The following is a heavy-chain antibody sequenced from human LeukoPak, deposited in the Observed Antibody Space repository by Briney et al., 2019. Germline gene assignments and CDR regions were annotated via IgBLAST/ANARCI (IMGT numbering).Heavy chain of an antibody. V-gene: IGHV4-39*06. CDR3: ARERRWTDAFDI. CDR1: GGSISSSSYY. J-gene: IGHJ3*02. D-gene: IGHD2-15*01. CDR2: IYHSGST. Sequence: SETLSLTCTVSGGSISSSSYYWGWIRQPPGKGLEWIGSIYHSGSTYYNPSLKSRVTISVDTSKNQFTLKLSSVTAADTAVYYCARERRWTDAFDIWGQGTMVTVSS.